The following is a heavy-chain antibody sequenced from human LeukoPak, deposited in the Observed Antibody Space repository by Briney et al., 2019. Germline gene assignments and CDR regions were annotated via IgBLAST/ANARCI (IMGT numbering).Heavy chain of an antibody. CDR2: IYTSGST. V-gene: IGHV4-61*02. CDR1: GGSISSGSYY. Sequence: SETLSLTCTVSGGSISSGSYYWSWIRQPAGKGLEWIGRIYTSGSTNYNPSLKSRVTISVDTFKNQFSLKLSSVTAADTAVYYCARDFRADAFDIWGQGTMVTVSS. J-gene: IGHJ3*02. CDR3: ARDFRADAFDI.